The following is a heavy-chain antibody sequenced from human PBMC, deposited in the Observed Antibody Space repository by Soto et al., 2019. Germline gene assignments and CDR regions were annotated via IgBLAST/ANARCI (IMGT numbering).Heavy chain of an antibody. CDR2: ISGGGSST. V-gene: IGHV3-74*01. CDR3: AKDWDTYDILTGYYANWFDP. D-gene: IGHD3-9*01. CDR1: EFTFTDHW. J-gene: IGHJ5*02. Sequence: PGGSLRLSCVASEFTFTDHWMHWVRQVPGEGLVWVSPISGGGSSTNYADSVKGRFTISRDNSKNTLYLQMNSLRAEDTAVYYCAKDWDTYDILTGYYANWFDPWGQGTLVTVSS.